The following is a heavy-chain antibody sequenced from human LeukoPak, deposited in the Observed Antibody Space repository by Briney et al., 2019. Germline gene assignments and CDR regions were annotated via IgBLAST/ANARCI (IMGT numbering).Heavy chain of an antibody. CDR2: IYYRWST. V-gene: IGHV4-39*01. D-gene: IGHD3-3*01. J-gene: IGHJ4*02. CDR3: ARGVLRFLEWFNNNYFAY. CDR1: GGSISSSSYY. Sequence: SETLPLTCTVSGGSISSSSYYWGWIRQPPGRGLEWIGSIYYRWSTYYNPSLKSRVTISVDTSKNPFSLKLSSVTAADTAVYYCARGVLRFLEWFNNNYFAYWGQGTLVTVSS.